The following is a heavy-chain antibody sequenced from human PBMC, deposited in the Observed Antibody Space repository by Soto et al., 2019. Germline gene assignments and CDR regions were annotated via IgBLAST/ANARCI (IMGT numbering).Heavy chain of an antibody. D-gene: IGHD3-10*01. J-gene: IGHJ4*02. Sequence: GGSLRLSCAASGFTFSRYGMHWVRQAPGKGLEWVAVISYDGSNKYYADSVKGRFTISRDNSKNTLYLQMNSLRAEDTAVYYCAKIPITMVRGVDFDYWGKGTLVTVSS. CDR1: GFTFSRYG. CDR3: AKIPITMVRGVDFDY. V-gene: IGHV3-30*18. CDR2: ISYDGSNK.